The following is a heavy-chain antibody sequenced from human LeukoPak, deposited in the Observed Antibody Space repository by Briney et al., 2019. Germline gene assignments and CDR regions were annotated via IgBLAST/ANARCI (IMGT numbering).Heavy chain of an antibody. J-gene: IGHJ4*02. CDR1: GFSVSDNY. CDR2: MFSGGTT. Sequence: PGGSLRLSCAASGFSVSDNYMSWVRQAPGKGLEWVSAMFSGGTTKYADSVKGRFTVSRDNSKSTLFLQMNSLRAEDTAMYYCARDRHTGAFDSWGQGTLVTVSS. CDR3: ARDRHTGAFDS. V-gene: IGHV3-66*01. D-gene: IGHD3-3*02.